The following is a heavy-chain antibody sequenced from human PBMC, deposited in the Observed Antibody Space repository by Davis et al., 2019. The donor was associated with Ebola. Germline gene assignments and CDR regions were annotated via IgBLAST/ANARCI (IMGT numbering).Heavy chain of an antibody. J-gene: IGHJ6*04. CDR2: ISAGNGNT. Sequence: AASVKVSCKASGFTFISYSMHWVRQAPGQRLEWMAWISAGNGNTKYSQKLQGRVTMTTDTSTSTAYMELRSLRSDDTAVYYCARLGPSPYDFWSGYRVFYYYGMDVWGKGTTVTVSS. D-gene: IGHD3-3*01. CDR1: GFTFISYS. V-gene: IGHV1-3*01. CDR3: ARLGPSPYDFWSGYRVFYYYGMDV.